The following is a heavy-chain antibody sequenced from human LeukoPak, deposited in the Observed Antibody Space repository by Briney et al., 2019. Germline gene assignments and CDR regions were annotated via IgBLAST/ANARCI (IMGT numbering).Heavy chain of an antibody. Sequence: PGRSLRLSGAASGFTFSSYAMHWVRQAPGKGLEWVAVISYDGSNKYYADSVKGRFTISGDNSKNTLSLQMNSLRAEDTAVYYCARELRFVVAAKEDYYYGMDVWGQGTTVTVSS. CDR3: ARELRFVVAAKEDYYYGMDV. CDR1: GFTFSSYA. D-gene: IGHD2-15*01. CDR2: ISYDGSNK. V-gene: IGHV3-30-3*01. J-gene: IGHJ6*02.